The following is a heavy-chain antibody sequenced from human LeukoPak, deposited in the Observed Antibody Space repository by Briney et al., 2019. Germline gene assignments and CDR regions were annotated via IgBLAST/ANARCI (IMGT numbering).Heavy chain of an antibody. CDR1: GYNFNNYG. D-gene: IGHD1-20*01. J-gene: IGHJ6*03. V-gene: IGHV1-18*01. Sequence: ASVKVSCKASGYNFNNYGMSWVRQAPGQGLEWMGWISAYNGDTNYAQKIQDRVTMTTDTSTNTASMELRSLRSGDTAVYYCARSLNLNHYMDVWGKGTTVTVSS. CDR3: ARSLNLNHYMDV. CDR2: ISAYNGDT.